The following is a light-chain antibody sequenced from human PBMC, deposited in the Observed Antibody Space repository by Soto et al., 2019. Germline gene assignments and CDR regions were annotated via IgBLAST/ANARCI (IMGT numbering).Light chain of an antibody. Sequence: EVVLTQSPATLSLSPGERATLSCRASQSVSNFLAWYQQKPGQAPRLLIYDTSDRATGLPARFSGSGSGTDFTLTISSLEPEDFAVYYCQQRSNWQFTFGPGTKVDIK. CDR1: QSVSNF. CDR2: DTS. J-gene: IGKJ3*01. CDR3: QQRSNWQFT. V-gene: IGKV3D-11*02.